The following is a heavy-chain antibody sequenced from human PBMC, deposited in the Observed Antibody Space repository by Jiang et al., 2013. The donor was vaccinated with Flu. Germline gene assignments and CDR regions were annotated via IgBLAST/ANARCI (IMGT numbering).Heavy chain of an antibody. J-gene: IGHJ6*03. D-gene: IGHD1-1*01. V-gene: IGHV3-23*04. Sequence: VQLVESGGDLVRPGGSLRLSCAASGFSLSSYTMTWVRQAPGKGLEWVSTLSGSGVNTYYAEAVKGRFTISRDSPKNTLYLQMDSLRADDTAQYFCARAPARPHYYNDYYMDVWG. CDR1: GFSLSSYT. CDR2: LSGSGVNT. CDR3: ARAPARPHYYNDYYMDV.